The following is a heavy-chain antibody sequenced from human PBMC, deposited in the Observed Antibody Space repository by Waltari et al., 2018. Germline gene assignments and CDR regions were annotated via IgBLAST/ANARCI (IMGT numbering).Heavy chain of an antibody. CDR1: GFTVSSSH. V-gene: IGHV3-53*01. CDR3: AREQRTYYFDY. Sequence: EVQLVESGGGLIQPGGSLRLSWAASGFTVSSSHMSWVRQAPGKGLEWVSVLYTSDGTYYADSVRGRFTISRDNAKNTLYLQMNSLRAEDTALYYCAREQRTYYFDYWGQGTLVTVSS. CDR2: LYTSDGT. J-gene: IGHJ4*02. D-gene: IGHD6-25*01.